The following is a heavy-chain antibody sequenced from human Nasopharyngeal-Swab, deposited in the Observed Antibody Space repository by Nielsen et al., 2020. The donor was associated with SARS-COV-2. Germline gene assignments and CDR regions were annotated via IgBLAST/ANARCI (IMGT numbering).Heavy chain of an antibody. CDR2: IWYDGSNK. V-gene: IGHV3-33*01. CDR3: AREGGYDSYYFDY. D-gene: IGHD5-12*01. Sequence: GGSLRLSCAASGFTFSSYGMHWVRQAPGKGLEWVAVIWYDGSNKCYADSVKGRFTISRDNSKNTLYLQMNSLRAEDTAVYYCAREGGYDSYYFDYWGQGTLVTVSS. CDR1: GFTFSSYG. J-gene: IGHJ4*02.